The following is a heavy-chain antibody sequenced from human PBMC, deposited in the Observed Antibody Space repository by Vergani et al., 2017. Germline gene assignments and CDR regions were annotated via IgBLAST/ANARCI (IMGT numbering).Heavy chain of an antibody. CDR1: GGSISSYY. CDR3: ARTGRHTRKDYYGMDV. J-gene: IGHJ6*02. V-gene: IGHV4-59*06. Sequence: QVQLQESGPGLVKPSETLSLTCTVSGGSISSYYWSWIRQHPGKGLEWIGYIYYSGSTYYNPSLKSRVTISVDTSKNQFSLKLSSVTAADTAVYYCARTGRHTRKDYYGMDVWGQGTTVTVSS. CDR2: IYYSGST. D-gene: IGHD3-10*01.